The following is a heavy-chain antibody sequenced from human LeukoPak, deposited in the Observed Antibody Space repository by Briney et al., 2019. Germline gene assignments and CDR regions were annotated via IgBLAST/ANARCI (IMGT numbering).Heavy chain of an antibody. Sequence: SETLSLTCTVSGGSISSYYWSWIRQPAGKGLEWIGRIYTSGSTNYNPSLKSRVTISVDTSKNQFSLKLSSVTAADTAVYYCARGSADSSRFDYWGQGTLVTVSS. V-gene: IGHV4-4*07. CDR2: IYTSGST. J-gene: IGHJ4*02. CDR1: GGSISSYY. D-gene: IGHD6-6*01. CDR3: ARGSADSSRFDY.